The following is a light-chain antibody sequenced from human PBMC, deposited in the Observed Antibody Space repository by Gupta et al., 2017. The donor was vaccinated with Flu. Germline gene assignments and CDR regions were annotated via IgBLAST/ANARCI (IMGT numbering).Light chain of an antibody. CDR2: GAS. V-gene: IGKV3-20*01. CDR3: QQYGALPWT. Sequence: GTLSLSPGERATRSCRASQSVGSSYLTWYQQKPGQAPNLLIYGASSRATGIPDRFSGSGSGTDFTLTISRLEPEDSAVYYCQQYGALPWTFGQGTKVEIK. CDR1: QSVGSSY. J-gene: IGKJ1*01.